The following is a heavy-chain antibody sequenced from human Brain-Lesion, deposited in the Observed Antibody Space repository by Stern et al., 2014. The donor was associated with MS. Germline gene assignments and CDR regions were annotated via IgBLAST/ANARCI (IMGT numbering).Heavy chain of an antibody. CDR2: FAPEDGET. Sequence: MQLVESGAEVKKPGASVKVSCKVSGYTLTELSMHWVRQAPSKGLEWMGGFAPEDGETIYAQKFQGRVTMTEDTSTDTAYMELSSLRSEDTAVYYCATLSPGAGGNYYRHFDYWGQGTLVTVSS. J-gene: IGHJ4*02. CDR1: GYTLTELS. V-gene: IGHV1-24*01. D-gene: IGHD1-26*01. CDR3: ATLSPGAGGNYYRHFDY.